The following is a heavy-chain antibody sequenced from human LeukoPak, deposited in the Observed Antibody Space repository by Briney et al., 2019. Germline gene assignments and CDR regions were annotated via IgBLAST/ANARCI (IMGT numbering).Heavy chain of an antibody. Sequence: RASVKVSCKASGYTFTSYYMHWVRQAPGQGLEWMGIINPSGGSTSYAQKFQGRVTMTRDTSTSTVYMELSSLRSEDTAVYYCARSPGDKDGVLRFFLLDYWGQGTLVTVSS. CDR2: INPSGGST. J-gene: IGHJ4*02. CDR1: GYTFTSYY. D-gene: IGHD3-3*01. CDR3: ARSPGDKDGVLRFFLLDY. V-gene: IGHV1-46*03.